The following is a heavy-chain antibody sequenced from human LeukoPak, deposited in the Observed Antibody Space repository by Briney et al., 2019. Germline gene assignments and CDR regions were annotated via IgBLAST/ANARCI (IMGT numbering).Heavy chain of an antibody. CDR3: AREGMATIWARYYFDY. D-gene: IGHD5-12*01. Sequence: ASVKVSCKASGGTFSSYAISWVRQAPGQGLEWMGGIIPIFGTANYAQKFQGRVTITADESTSTAYMELSSLRSEDTAVYYCAREGMATIWARYYFDYWGQGTLVTVSS. CDR1: GGTFSSYA. CDR2: IIPIFGTA. J-gene: IGHJ4*02. V-gene: IGHV1-69*13.